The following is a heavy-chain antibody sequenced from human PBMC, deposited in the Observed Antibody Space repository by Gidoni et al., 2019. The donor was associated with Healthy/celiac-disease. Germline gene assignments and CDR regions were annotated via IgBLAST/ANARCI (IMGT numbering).Heavy chain of an antibody. Sequence: QVQLQASCSGLVKPSETLSLTCTVSRGPISSSYWCWLRQPAGKGLEWIGRIYTSGSTNYNPSLKSRVTMSVDTAKNQFSLKLSSGTAADTAVYDCARDTLGSVSSGSKDAFDIWGQGTMVTVSS. CDR3: ARDTLGSVSSGSKDAFDI. J-gene: IGHJ3*02. CDR2: IYTSGST. CDR1: RGPISSSY. D-gene: IGHD3-22*01. V-gene: IGHV4-4*07.